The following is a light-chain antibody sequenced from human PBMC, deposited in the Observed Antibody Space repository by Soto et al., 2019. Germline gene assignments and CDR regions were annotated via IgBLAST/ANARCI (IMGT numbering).Light chain of an antibody. J-gene: IGKJ2*01. Sequence: EIVMTQSPATLFVSPGERATLSCRASQSVGSSLAWYQHTPGQAPRLLIYGASTRASNVPARFSGSGSGTEFTLTISSLQSEDFACCYGQQYNNWPPGYTFGQGTKLEIK. CDR1: QSVGSS. V-gene: IGKV3-15*01. CDR2: GAS. CDR3: QQYNNWPPGYT.